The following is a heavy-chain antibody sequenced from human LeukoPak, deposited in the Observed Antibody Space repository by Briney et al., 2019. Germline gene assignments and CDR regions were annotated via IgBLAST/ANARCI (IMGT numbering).Heavy chain of an antibody. CDR1: GLTSSTIW. J-gene: IGHJ1*01. Sequence: PGGSLRPACPLAGLTSSTIWTGCVRQAPGKGLVWVSRINGAGSSTSYADSVKGRFTVSRDNAKNTLNLQMNSLRAEDTAVYYCARHLFSSDARDSRSWRAGYLPHGAKGPLVTVSS. CDR2: INGAGSST. CDR3: ARHLFSSDARDSRSWRAGYLPH. D-gene: IGHD6-13*01. V-gene: IGHV3-74*01.